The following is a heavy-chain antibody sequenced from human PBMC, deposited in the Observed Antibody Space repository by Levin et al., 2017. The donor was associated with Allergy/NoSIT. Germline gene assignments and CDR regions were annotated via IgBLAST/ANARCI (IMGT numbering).Heavy chain of an antibody. Sequence: PAGGSLRLSCAASGFIVSSNYMSWVRQAPGKGLEWVSIIFSGGNTYYADSVQGRFIISRDNSTTTLYLQLNSLRAEATAVYYCATTHYDILTGPEYFQHWGQGTLVTVSS. V-gene: IGHV3-53*01. J-gene: IGHJ1*01. D-gene: IGHD3-9*01. CDR2: IFSGGNT. CDR3: ATTHYDILTGPEYFQH. CDR1: GFIVSSNY.